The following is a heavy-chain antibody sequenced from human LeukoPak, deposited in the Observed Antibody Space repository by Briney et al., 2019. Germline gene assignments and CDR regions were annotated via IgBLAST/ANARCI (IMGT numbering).Heavy chain of an antibody. CDR2: MSYDGSNK. CDR3: ATGAPGTSFDY. D-gene: IGHD1-14*01. J-gene: IGHJ4*02. CDR1: RFTFSNYV. V-gene: IGHV3-30-3*01. Sequence: PGRSLRLSCAASRFTFSNYVIHWVRQAPGKGLEWVAVMSYDGSNKNYADSVKGRFTISRDNSGNTLYLQMNSLRAEDTAVYFCATGAPGTSFDYWGQGTLVTVSS.